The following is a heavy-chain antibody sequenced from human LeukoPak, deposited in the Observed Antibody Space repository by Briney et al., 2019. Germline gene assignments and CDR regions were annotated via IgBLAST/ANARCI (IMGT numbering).Heavy chain of an antibody. Sequence: PGGSLRLSCAASGFTFSSYSMNWVRRAPGKGLEWVSYITTSSDTRYYADSVKGRFTISRDNAKNSLYLQMNSLRAEDTAVYYCATMFSIGWDSPDYWGQGTLVTVSS. CDR1: GFTFSSYS. D-gene: IGHD6-19*01. J-gene: IGHJ4*02. V-gene: IGHV3-48*01. CDR2: ITTSSDTR. CDR3: ATMFSIGWDSPDY.